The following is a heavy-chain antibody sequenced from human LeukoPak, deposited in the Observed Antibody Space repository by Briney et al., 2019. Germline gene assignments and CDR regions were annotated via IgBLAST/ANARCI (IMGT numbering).Heavy chain of an antibody. CDR2: INPSGGST. J-gene: IGHJ4*02. CDR1: GYTFTSYF. CDR3: ARDSADYGDYDY. D-gene: IGHD4-17*01. V-gene: IGHV1-46*01. Sequence: ASVKVSCKASGYTFTSYFMHWVRQAPGQGRDWMGIINPSGGSTSYAQKFQGRVTMTRDTSTSTVYMELSSLRSEDTAVYYCARDSADYGDYDYGGQGTLVTVSS.